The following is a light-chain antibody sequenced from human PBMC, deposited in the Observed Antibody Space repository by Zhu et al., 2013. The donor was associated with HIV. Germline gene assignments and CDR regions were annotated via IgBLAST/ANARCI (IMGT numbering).Light chain of an antibody. J-gene: IGKJ4*01. V-gene: IGKV1-13*02. Sequence: IQMTQSPSLLSASVEDTVKITCRASQGINTHLAWYQQKPGKPPKVLIYDASNLESGVPSRFSGSGSGTEFTLTISSLQPDDFATYYCQQYDTYPLTFGGGTKVEIK. CDR3: QQYDTYPLT. CDR1: QGINTH. CDR2: DAS.